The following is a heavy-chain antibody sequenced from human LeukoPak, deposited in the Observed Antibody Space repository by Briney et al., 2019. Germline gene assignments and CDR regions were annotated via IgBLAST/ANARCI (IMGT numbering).Heavy chain of an antibody. Sequence: ASVKVSCKASGYTFTGYYMHWVRQAPGQGLEWMGGIIPIFGTANYAQKFQGRVTITTDESTSTAYMELSSLRSEDTAVYYCASATIPRQRDGYNWVLPPKHSHNWFDPWGQGTLVTASS. J-gene: IGHJ5*02. D-gene: IGHD5-24*01. CDR3: ASATIPRQRDGYNWVLPPKHSHNWFDP. V-gene: IGHV1-69*05. CDR2: IIPIFGTA. CDR1: GYTFTGYY.